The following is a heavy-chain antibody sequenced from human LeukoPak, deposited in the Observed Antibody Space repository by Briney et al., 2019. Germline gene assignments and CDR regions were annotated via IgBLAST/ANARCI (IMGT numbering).Heavy chain of an antibody. CDR3: ARLGYDSSGWTTLSFDY. CDR2: IYYSGST. J-gene: IGHJ4*02. D-gene: IGHD6-19*01. Sequence: SETLSLTCTVSGGSISSSSYYWGWIRQPPGKGLEWIGSIYYSGSTYYNPSLKSRVTISVDTSKNQFSLKLSSVTAADTAVYYCARLGYDSSGWTTLSFDYWGQGTLVTVSS. CDR1: GGSISSSSYY. V-gene: IGHV4-39*07.